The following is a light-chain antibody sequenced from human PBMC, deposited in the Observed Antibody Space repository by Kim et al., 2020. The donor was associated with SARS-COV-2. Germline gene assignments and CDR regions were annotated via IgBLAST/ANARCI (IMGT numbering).Light chain of an antibody. Sequence: SPGEIATVSCRASQSVSSSYLACYQQKPGQAPRLLIYGASSRATGIPDRFSGSGSGTDFTLTISRLEPEDFAVYYCQQYGSSPLTFGQGTKVDIK. CDR3: QQYGSSPLT. V-gene: IGKV3-20*01. CDR2: GAS. J-gene: IGKJ1*01. CDR1: QSVSSSY.